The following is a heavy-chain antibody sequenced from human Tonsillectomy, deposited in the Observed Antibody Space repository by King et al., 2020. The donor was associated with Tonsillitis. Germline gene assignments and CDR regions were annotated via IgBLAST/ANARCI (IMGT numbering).Heavy chain of an antibody. CDR3: AKDVDLGYDFWSVYHHFDY. V-gene: IGHV3-23*04. CDR2: ISGSGGST. CDR1: GFTFSSYA. Sequence: VQLVESGGGLVQPGGSLRLSCAASGFTFSSYAMNWVRQAPGKGLEWVSTISGSGGSTYYADSVKGRFTISRDNSKNTLYLQMNSLRAEDTVVYYCAKDVDLGYDFWSVYHHFDYWSQGTLVTVSS. D-gene: IGHD3-3*01. J-gene: IGHJ4*02.